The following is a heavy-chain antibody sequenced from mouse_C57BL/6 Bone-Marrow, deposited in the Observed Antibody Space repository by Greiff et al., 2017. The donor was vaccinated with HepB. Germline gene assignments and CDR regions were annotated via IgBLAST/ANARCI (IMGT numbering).Heavy chain of an antibody. CDR3: TAGYSYAMDY. V-gene: IGHV6-3*01. CDR2: IRLKSDNYAT. J-gene: IGHJ4*01. Sequence: EVKVVESGGGLVQPGGSMKLSCVASGFTFSNYWMNWVRQSPEKGLEWVAQIRLKSDNYATHYAESVKGRFTISRDDSKSSVYLQMNNLRAEDTGIYYCTAGYSYAMDYWGQGTSVTVSS. D-gene: IGHD1-2*01. CDR1: GFTFSNYW.